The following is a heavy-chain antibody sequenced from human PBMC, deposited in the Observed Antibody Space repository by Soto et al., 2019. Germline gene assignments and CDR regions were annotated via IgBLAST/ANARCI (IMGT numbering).Heavy chain of an antibody. J-gene: IGHJ6*03. D-gene: IGHD3-22*01. V-gene: IGHV3-7*01. CDR2: IKQDAIDY. CDR3: VRGCDRSHCPYYIDV. CDR1: GFSFSSYW. Sequence: PGGSLRLSCAASGFSFSSYWMSWVGLAPGTGLEWVATIKQDAIDYYHADSVKGRFAISRDNAENSLYLQMTSLRPDDTAVYYCVRGCDRSHCPYYIDVWGTGTTVTVSS.